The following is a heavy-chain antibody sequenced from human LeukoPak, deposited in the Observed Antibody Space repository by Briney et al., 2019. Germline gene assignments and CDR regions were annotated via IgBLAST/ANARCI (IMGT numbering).Heavy chain of an antibody. CDR3: ARSPPGYSSGTYYFDY. V-gene: IGHV3-53*01. CDR2: IYSGGST. Sequence: GGSLRLSCAASGFPFNTYVMSWVRQAPGKGLEWVSVIYSGGSTYYADSVKGRFTISRDNSKNTLYLQMNSLRAEDTAVYYCARSPPGYSSGTYYFDYWGQGTLVTVSS. D-gene: IGHD6-19*01. J-gene: IGHJ4*02. CDR1: GFPFNTYV.